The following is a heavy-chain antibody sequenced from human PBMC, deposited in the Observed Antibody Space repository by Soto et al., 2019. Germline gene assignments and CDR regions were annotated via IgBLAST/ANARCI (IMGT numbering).Heavy chain of an antibody. V-gene: IGHV1-46*01. CDR3: ARVGASGTRGVFDY. D-gene: IGHD1-26*01. CDR1: GYTFTSYY. CDR2: INPSGGST. Sequence: QVQLVQSGAEVKKPGASVKVSCKASGYTFTSYYMHWVRQAPGQGLEWMGIINPSGGSTSYAQKVQGIVTMTRDTSTSTVYMEMRSLRSEDTAVYYCARVGASGTRGVFDYWGQGTLVTVSS. J-gene: IGHJ4*02.